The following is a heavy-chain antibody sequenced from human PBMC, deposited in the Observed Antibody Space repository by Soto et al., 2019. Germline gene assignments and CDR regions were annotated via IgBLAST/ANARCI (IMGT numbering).Heavy chain of an antibody. Sequence: QVQLVQSGVEVKKPVSSVKVSCKASGGTFSTSAISWVRQAPGQGLEWVGGIMPVFPTPDYAQNFQGRVTITADESTTTAYLELTSLRADDTAMYYCARDKDRLQLGGNYYYILDVWGQGTAITVSS. CDR3: ARDKDRLQLGGNYYYILDV. CDR1: GGTFSTSA. D-gene: IGHD1-1*01. V-gene: IGHV1-69*12. J-gene: IGHJ6*02. CDR2: IMPVFPTP.